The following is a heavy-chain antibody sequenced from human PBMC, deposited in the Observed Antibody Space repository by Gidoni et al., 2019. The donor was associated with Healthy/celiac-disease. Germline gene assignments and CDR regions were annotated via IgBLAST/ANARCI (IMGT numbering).Heavy chain of an antibody. CDR2: IYYSGST. CDR1: GGSISSSSYY. V-gene: IGHV4-39*01. D-gene: IGHD2-15*01. CDR3: ARRAYCSGGSCYSNWFDP. J-gene: IGHJ5*02. Sequence: QLQLQESGPGLVKPSETLSLTCTVSGGSISSSSYYWGWIRQPPGKGLEWIGSIYYSGSTYYNPSLKSRVTISVDTSKNQFSLKLSSVTAADTAVYYCARRAYCSGGSCYSNWFDPWGQGTLVTVSS.